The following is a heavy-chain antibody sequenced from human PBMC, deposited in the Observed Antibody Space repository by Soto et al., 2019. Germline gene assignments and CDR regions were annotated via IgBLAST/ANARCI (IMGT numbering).Heavy chain of an antibody. J-gene: IGHJ6*02. V-gene: IGHV1-46*01. CDR1: GYTFTSYY. Sequence: GASVEVSCKAYGYTFTSYYMLWVRQAPGQGLEWMGIINPSGGSTSYAQKFQGRVTMTRDTSTSTVYMELSSLRSEDTAVYYCARDPSGSGYYYGIDVWGQGTTVTVSS. CDR3: ARDPSGSGYYYGIDV. CDR2: INPSGGST. D-gene: IGHD2-15*01.